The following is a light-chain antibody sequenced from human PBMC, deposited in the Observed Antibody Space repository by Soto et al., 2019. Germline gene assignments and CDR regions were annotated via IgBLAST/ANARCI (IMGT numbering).Light chain of an antibody. Sequence: QSALTQPASVSGSPGQSITISCTGTSSDVGGYNYVSWYQQHPGKAPKLMIYDVSNRPSGVSNRFSGSKSGNTASLTISGLQAADEADYYCSSYTSSSTLVFGGGTKLTGL. J-gene: IGLJ2*01. V-gene: IGLV2-14*01. CDR3: SSYTSSSTLV. CDR2: DVS. CDR1: SSDVGGYNY.